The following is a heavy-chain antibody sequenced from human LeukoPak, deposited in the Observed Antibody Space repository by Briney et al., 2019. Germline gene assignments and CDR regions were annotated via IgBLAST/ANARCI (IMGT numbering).Heavy chain of an antibody. CDR2: IYSGGST. CDR3: ATISYENAFDI. CDR1: GFTVSSNY. D-gene: IGHD3-3*01. Sequence: PGGSLRLSCAASGFTVSSNYMSWVRQAPGKGLEWVSVIYSGGSTYYADSVKGRFTISGDNSKNTLYLQMNGLRAEDTAVYYCATISYENAFDIWGQGTMVTVSS. V-gene: IGHV3-53*01. J-gene: IGHJ3*02.